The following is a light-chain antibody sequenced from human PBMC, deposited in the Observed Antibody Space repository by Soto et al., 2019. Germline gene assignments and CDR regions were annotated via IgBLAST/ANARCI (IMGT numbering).Light chain of an antibody. V-gene: IGKV4-1*01. Sequence: DIVMTQSPDSLTVSLGERATINCKSSQSVLFSAKNRNYLSWYQQKRGQPPKLLIYWASTRESGVPDRISGSGSGTNFTLTISGLQAEDVAVYYYLQHYRFPRTFGQGTKVEI. CDR2: WAS. CDR1: QSVLFSAKNRNY. J-gene: IGKJ1*01. CDR3: LQHYRFPRT.